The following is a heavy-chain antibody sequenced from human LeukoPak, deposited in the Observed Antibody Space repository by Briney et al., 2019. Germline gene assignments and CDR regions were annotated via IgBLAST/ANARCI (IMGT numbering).Heavy chain of an antibody. Sequence: ASVKVSCKASGYTFTSYGISWVRQTPGQGLEWIGWISAYNGKTNYAQKLQGRVTMTTDTSTSTAYMELSSLRSDDTAVYYCARRYCSSTSCYRFDPWGQGTLVTVSS. D-gene: IGHD2-2*02. CDR1: GYTFTSYG. CDR3: ARRYCSSTSCYRFDP. J-gene: IGHJ5*02. V-gene: IGHV1-18*01. CDR2: ISAYNGKT.